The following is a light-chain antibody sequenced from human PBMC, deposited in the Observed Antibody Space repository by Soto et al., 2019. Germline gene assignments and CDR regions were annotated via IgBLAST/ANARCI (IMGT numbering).Light chain of an antibody. CDR3: QQSYSTPNT. CDR1: QSISSY. CDR2: AAS. J-gene: IGKJ3*01. V-gene: IGKV1-39*01. Sequence: DIQMTQSPSSLSASVGDRVTITCRASQSISSYLNWYQQKPGKAPKLLIYAASSLQSGVPSRFSGSGSGTDLTLTISSLQPEDFENYYCQQSYSTPNTFGPGTKVDIK.